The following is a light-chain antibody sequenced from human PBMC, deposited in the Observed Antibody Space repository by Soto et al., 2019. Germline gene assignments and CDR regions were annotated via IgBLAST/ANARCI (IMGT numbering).Light chain of an antibody. Sequence: EIVLTQSPGTLSLSPGERATLSCRASQSVSSSYLAWYQQKPGQAPRLLIYGASIRATGIPDRFSGSGSGTDFTLTISRLEPEDCAVYYCQQYGSSPRTFGGGTKVEIK. V-gene: IGKV3-20*01. CDR2: GAS. J-gene: IGKJ4*01. CDR3: QQYGSSPRT. CDR1: QSVSSSY.